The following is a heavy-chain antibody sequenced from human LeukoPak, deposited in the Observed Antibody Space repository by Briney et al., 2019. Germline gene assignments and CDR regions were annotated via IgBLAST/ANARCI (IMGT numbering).Heavy chain of an antibody. Sequence: ASVKVSCKASGYTFIGYYIHWVRQAPGQGLEWMGWINPNSGGTNYAQKFQGRVTMTRDTSISTAYMELSRLRSDDTAVYYCVRDIAAAATFDYWGQGTLVTVSS. CDR3: VRDIAAAATFDY. CDR1: GYTFIGYY. J-gene: IGHJ4*02. D-gene: IGHD6-13*01. CDR2: INPNSGGT. V-gene: IGHV1-2*02.